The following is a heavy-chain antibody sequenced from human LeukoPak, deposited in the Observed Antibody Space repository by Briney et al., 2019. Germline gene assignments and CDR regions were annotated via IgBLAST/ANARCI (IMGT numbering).Heavy chain of an antibody. CDR1: GFTFSNFG. V-gene: IGHV3-48*01. J-gene: IGHJ4*02. D-gene: IGHD2-8*01. CDR3: AGSVFDY. Sequence: GGSLRPSCAASGFTFSNFGMNLVRQAPGKGLEWVSYISSRSSTIYYADSVKGRFTISRDNAKNSLYLQMNSLRAEDTAVYYCAGSVFDYWGQGTLVTVSS. CDR2: ISSRSSTI.